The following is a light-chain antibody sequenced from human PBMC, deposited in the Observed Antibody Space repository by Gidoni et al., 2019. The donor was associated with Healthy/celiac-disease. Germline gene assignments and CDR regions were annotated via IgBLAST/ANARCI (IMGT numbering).Light chain of an antibody. CDR1: QSVLYSSNNKNY. Sequence: DIVMTQSPDSLAGSLGERATINCKSSQSVLYSSNNKNYLAWYQQKPGQPPKLLIYWASTRESGVPYRFSGSGSGTDFTLTISSLQAEDVAVYYCQQYYSTMCSFGQXTKLEIK. CDR2: WAS. CDR3: QQYYSTMCS. J-gene: IGKJ2*04. V-gene: IGKV4-1*01.